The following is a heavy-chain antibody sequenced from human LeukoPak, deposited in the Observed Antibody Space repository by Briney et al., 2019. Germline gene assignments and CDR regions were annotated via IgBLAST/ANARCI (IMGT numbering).Heavy chain of an antibody. CDR2: IIPILGIA. D-gene: IGHD2-2*01. CDR1: GGTFSSYT. CDR3: ASGDQDIVVVPAV. Sequence: SVKVSCKASGGTFSSYTISWVRQAPGQGPEWMGRIIPILGIANYAQKFQGRVTITADKSTSTAYMELSSLRSEDTAVYYCASGDQDIVVVPAVWGQGTLVTVSS. J-gene: IGHJ4*02. V-gene: IGHV1-69*02.